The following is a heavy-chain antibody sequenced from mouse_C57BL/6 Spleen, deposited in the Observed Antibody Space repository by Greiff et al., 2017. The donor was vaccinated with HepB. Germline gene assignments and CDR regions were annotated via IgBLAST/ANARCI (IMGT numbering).Heavy chain of an antibody. D-gene: IGHD1-1*01. CDR1: GYAFSSSW. V-gene: IGHV1-82*01. J-gene: IGHJ4*01. CDR2: IYPGDGDT. Sequence: VQLQQSGPELVKPGASVKISCKASGYAFSSSWMNWVKQRPGKGLEWIGQIYPGDGDTNYNGKFKGKATLTADKSSSTAYMQLSSLTSEDSAVYFCARDYYGSSYAMDYWGQGTSVTVSS. CDR3: ARDYYGSSYAMDY.